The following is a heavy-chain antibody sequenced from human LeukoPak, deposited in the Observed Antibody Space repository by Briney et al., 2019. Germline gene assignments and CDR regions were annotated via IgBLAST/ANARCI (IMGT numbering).Heavy chain of an antibody. V-gene: IGHV4-61*02. J-gene: IGHJ3*02. CDR2: IYTSGST. CDR3: ARDRGAFDI. Sequence: SETLSLTCTVSGGSISSGSYYWSWIRQPAGKGLEWIGRIYTSGSTNYNSSLKSRVTISVDTSKNQFSLKLSSVTAADTAVYYCARDRGAFDIWGQGTMVTVSS. CDR1: GGSISSGSYY. D-gene: IGHD3-10*01.